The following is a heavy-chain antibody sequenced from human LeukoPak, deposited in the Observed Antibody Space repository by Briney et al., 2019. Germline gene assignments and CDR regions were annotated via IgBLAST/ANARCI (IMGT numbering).Heavy chain of an antibody. D-gene: IGHD6-19*01. CDR1: GFTFSSYS. CDR2: IGSSSSYI. CDR3: ARASLRQWLDEDYYFDY. V-gene: IGHV3-21*01. Sequence: GGSLRLSCAASGFTFSSYSMNWVRQAPGKGLEWVSSIGSSSSYIYYADSVKGRFTISRDNAKNSLYLQMNSLRAEDTAVYYCARASLRQWLDEDYYFDYWGQGTLVTVSS. J-gene: IGHJ4*02.